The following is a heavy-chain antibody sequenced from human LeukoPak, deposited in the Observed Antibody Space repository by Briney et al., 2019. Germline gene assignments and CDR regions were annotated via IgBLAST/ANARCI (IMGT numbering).Heavy chain of an antibody. CDR3: AKPDCSSTSCYPQIYYYYYYMDV. J-gene: IGHJ6*03. V-gene: IGHV3-23*01. CDR1: GFTFSSYA. Sequence: GGSLRLSCAASGFTFSSYAMSWVRQAPGKGLQWVSAISGSGGSTYYADSVKGRFTISRDNSKNTLYLQMNSLRAEDTAVYYCAKPDCSSTSCYPQIYYYYYYMDVWGKGTTVTVSS. CDR2: ISGSGGST. D-gene: IGHD2-2*01.